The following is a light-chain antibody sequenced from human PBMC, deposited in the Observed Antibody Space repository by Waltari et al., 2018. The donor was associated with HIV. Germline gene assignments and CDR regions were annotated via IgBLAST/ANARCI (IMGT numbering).Light chain of an antibody. J-gene: IGLJ1*01. CDR2: DVS. CDR3: SSYTGSSTLGV. Sequence: SALTQPASVSGSPGQSITISCTGSSSDIGAYDYVSCDQQHPGEAPKLIIYDVSRRPSGISHRFSGSKSVNTASLTISGLQAEDEADYYCSSYTGSSTLGVFGTGTTVTVL. V-gene: IGLV2-14*03. CDR1: SSDIGAYDY.